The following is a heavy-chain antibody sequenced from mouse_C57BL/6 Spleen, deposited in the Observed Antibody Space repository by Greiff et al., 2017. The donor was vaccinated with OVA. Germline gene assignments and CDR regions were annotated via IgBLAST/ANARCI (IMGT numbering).Heavy chain of an antibody. Sequence: QVQLKQSGAELVKPGASVKISCKASGYAFSSYWMNWVKQRPGKGLEWIGQIYPGDGDTNYNGKFKGKATLTADKSSSTAYMQLSSLTSEDSAVYFCARAGILRGGARDYWGQGTSVTVSS. V-gene: IGHV1-80*01. CDR1: GYAFSSYW. CDR3: ARAGILRGGARDY. D-gene: IGHD1-1*01. CDR2: IYPGDGDT. J-gene: IGHJ4*01.